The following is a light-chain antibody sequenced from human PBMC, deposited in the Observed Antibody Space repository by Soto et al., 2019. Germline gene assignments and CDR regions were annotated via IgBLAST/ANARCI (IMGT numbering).Light chain of an antibody. CDR2: DND. CDR3: GTCDRSLSTVL. J-gene: IGLJ2*01. Sequence: QSVLTQPPSVSAAPGQKLTISCSGNSSNIGSNYVSWYQQVPGTAPKLLIYDNDKRPSGIPDRFSGSESGTSATLGITGLQTGDEADYYCGTCDRSLSTVLFGGGTKLTVL. CDR1: SSNIGSNY. V-gene: IGLV1-51*01.